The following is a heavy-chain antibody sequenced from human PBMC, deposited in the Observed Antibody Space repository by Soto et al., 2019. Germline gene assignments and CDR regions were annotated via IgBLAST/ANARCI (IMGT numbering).Heavy chain of an antibody. D-gene: IGHD2-8*02. CDR3: ASWSTGQPAY. CDR1: GYTFTSYY. V-gene: IGHV1-46*01. CDR2: INLSSGTT. J-gene: IGHJ4*02. Sequence: ASVKVSCKACGYTFTSYYMHWVRQAPGQGLEWMGVINLSSGTTSFAQNFQGRFTMTRDTSTSTVYMEVSSLRSEDTAVYYCASWSTGQPAYWGQRTHVTGSA.